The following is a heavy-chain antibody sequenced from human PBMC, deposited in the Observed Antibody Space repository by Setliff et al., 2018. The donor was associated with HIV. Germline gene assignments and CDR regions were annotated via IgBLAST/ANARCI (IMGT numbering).Heavy chain of an antibody. J-gene: IGHJ4*02. CDR2: INPNSGGT. CDR3: ARDLPPGMIVVAAGDY. Sequence: ASVKVSCKASGYTFTGYYMHWVRKAPGEGLEWMGWINPNSGGTNYAQKVQGRVTMTRDRSISTAYMELSRLRYDDTAVYYCARDLPPGMIVVAAGDYWGQGTLVTVS. V-gene: IGHV1-2*02. D-gene: IGHD3-22*01. CDR1: GYTFTGYY.